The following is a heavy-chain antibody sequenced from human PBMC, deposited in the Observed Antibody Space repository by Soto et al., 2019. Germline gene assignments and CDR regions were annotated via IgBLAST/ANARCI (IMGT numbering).Heavy chain of an antibody. CDR3: ARDRTYYYDSSGYSLADY. V-gene: IGHV3-11*01. Sequence: GGSLRLSXAASGFTFSDYYMSWIRQAPGKGLEWVSYISSSGSTIYYADSVKGRFTISRDNAKNSLYLQMNSLRAEDTAVYYCARDRTYYYDSSGYSLADYWGQGTLVTVSS. J-gene: IGHJ4*02. D-gene: IGHD3-22*01. CDR2: ISSSGSTI. CDR1: GFTFSDYY.